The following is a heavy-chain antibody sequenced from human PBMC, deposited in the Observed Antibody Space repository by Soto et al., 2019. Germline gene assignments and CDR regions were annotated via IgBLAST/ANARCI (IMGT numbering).Heavy chain of an antibody. CDR3: ARAIPYVYDYVWGSYRYGYFDY. CDR1: GGAFSSYA. V-gene: IGHV1-69*13. D-gene: IGHD3-16*02. Sequence: GASVKVSCKASGGAFSSYAISWVRQAPGQGLEWMGGIIPIFGTANYAQKFQGRVTITADESTSTAYMELSSLRSEDTAVYYCARAIPYVYDYVWGSYRYGYFDYWGQGTLVTVSS. J-gene: IGHJ4*02. CDR2: IIPIFGTA.